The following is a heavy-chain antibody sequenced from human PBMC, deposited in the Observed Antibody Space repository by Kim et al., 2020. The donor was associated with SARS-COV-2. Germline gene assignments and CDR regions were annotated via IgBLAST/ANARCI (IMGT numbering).Heavy chain of an antibody. Sequence: GGSLRLSCAASGFTFSSYWMSWVRQAPGKGLEWVANINQDGSAKYYVDSVKGRFTISRDNAKNSLYLQMNSLRAEDTAVYFCARGAPTSNWFDPWGQGTLVTVSS. J-gene: IGHJ5*02. CDR3: ARGAPTSNWFDP. V-gene: IGHV3-7*03. CDR1: GFTFSSYW. CDR2: INQDGSAK.